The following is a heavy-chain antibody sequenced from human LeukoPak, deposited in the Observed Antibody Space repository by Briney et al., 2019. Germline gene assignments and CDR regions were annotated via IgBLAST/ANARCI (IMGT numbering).Heavy chain of an antibody. CDR3: ARGVGYSGWFDP. D-gene: IGHD5-18*01. J-gene: IGHJ5*02. V-gene: IGHV3-30-3*01. CDR1: GFTFSSYA. CDR2: ISYDGSNK. Sequence: PGGSLRLSCAASGFTFSSYAMHWVRQAPGKGLEWVALISYDGSNKYYADSVKGRFTISRDNSKNTLYLQMNSLRAEDTAVYYCARGVGYSGWFDPWGLGTLVTVSS.